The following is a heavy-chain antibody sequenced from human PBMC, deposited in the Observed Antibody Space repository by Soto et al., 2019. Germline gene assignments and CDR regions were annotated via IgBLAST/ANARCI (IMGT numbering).Heavy chain of an antibody. CDR2: IIPIFGTA. J-gene: IGHJ3*02. V-gene: IGHV1-69*13. CDR3: ARGYGSIVVVVAATRAFDI. Sequence: ASVKVSCKASGGTFSSYAISWVRQAPGQGLEWMGGIIPIFGTANYAQKFQGRVTITADESTSTAYMELSSLRSEDTAVYYCARGYGSIVVVVAATRAFDIWGQGTMVTVSS. CDR1: GGTFSSYA. D-gene: IGHD2-15*01.